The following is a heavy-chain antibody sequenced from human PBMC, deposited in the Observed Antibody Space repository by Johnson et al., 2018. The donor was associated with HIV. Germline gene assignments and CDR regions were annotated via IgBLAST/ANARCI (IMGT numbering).Heavy chain of an antibody. D-gene: IGHD5-12*01. Sequence: MLLVESGGGVVQPGRSLRLSCAASGFTFSSYCMTWVRQAPGKGLEWVAIIYQAGSEKYYRDSVQGRFTISRDNAKNSLYLQMHSLRAEATAVYYCARDPEGYSGYDFGEAFDIWGQGTMVTVSS. CDR2: IYQAGSEK. CDR3: ARDPEGYSGYDFGEAFDI. V-gene: IGHV3-7*01. J-gene: IGHJ3*02. CDR1: GFTFSSYC.